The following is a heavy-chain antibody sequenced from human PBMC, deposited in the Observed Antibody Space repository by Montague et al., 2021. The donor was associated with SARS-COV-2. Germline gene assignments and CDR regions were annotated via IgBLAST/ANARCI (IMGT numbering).Heavy chain of an antibody. CDR3: ARRGRKLLPVATTIGGFDI. D-gene: IGHD5-12*01. CDR2: IYDSGSS. Sequence: SETLSLTCTVSGGSISSSNYYWDWIRQPPGKGLEWIGIIYDSGSSYYNPSLKSRVTISVDTSKNHFSLKLSSVTAADTAVYYCARRGRKLLPVATTIGGFDIWGQGTMVTVSS. CDR1: GGSISSSNYY. J-gene: IGHJ3*02. V-gene: IGHV4-39*02.